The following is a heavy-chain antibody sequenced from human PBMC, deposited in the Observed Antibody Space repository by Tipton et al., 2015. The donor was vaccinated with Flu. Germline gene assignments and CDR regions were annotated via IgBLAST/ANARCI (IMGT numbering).Heavy chain of an antibody. CDR2: IYYSGST. CDR3: ARLKPYVDY. CDR1: GGSISSYY. Sequence: TLSLTCTVSGGSISSYYWSWIRQPPGKGLEWIGYIYYSGSTYYNPSLKSRVTISVDTSKNQFSLKLSSVTAADTAVYYCARLKPYVDYWGQGTLVTVSS. V-gene: IGHV4-59*08. J-gene: IGHJ4*02. D-gene: IGHD2-8*01.